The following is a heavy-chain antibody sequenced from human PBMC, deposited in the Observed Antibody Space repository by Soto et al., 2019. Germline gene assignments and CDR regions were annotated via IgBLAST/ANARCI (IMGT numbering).Heavy chain of an antibody. J-gene: IGHJ6*02. CDR3: AKYGPSLLVGATEYYYGMDV. Sequence: GGSLRLSCAASGFTFSSYAMSWVRQAPGKGLEWVSAISGSGGSTYYADSVKGRFTISRDNSKNTLYLQMNGLRAEDTAVYYCAKYGPSLLVGATEYYYGMDVWGQGTTVTVSS. V-gene: IGHV3-23*01. CDR1: GFTFSSYA. CDR2: ISGSGGST. D-gene: IGHD1-26*01.